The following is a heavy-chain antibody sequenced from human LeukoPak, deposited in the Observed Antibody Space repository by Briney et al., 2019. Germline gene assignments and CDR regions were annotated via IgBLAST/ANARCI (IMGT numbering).Heavy chain of an antibody. V-gene: IGHV5-51*01. Sequence: GESLKISCEGSGYSFTSYWIGWVRQMPGKGLEWMGIIYPGDSDTRYSPSFQGQVTISADKSISTAYLQWSSLKASDTAMYYCARRHCSGGSCYSDFGYWGQGTLVTVSS. J-gene: IGHJ4*02. D-gene: IGHD2-15*01. CDR2: IYPGDSDT. CDR1: GYSFTSYW. CDR3: ARRHCSGGSCYSDFGY.